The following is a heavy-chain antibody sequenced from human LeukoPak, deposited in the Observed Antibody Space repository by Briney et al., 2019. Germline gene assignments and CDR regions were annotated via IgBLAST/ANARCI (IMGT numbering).Heavy chain of an antibody. D-gene: IGHD3-10*01. Sequence: VASVKVSCKASGYTFTSYGISWVRQAPGQGLEWMGWISAYNGNTNYAQKLQGRVTMTTDTSTSTAYMELRSLRSDDTAVYYCARDYYGSGSYYNPLYLSYYYGMDVWGQGTTVTVSS. CDR1: GYTFTSYG. CDR2: ISAYNGNT. J-gene: IGHJ6*02. CDR3: ARDYYGSGSYYNPLYLSYYYGMDV. V-gene: IGHV1-18*01.